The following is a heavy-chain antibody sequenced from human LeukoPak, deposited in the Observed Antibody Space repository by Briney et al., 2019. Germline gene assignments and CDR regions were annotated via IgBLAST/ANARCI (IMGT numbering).Heavy chain of an antibody. J-gene: IGHJ4*02. CDR2: ISGSGVIT. CDR3: AKGRGYYGSGSLIDY. CDR1: GFTFSNYA. D-gene: IGHD3-10*01. Sequence: GGSLRLSCAASGFTFSNYAMHWVRQAPGKGLEWVSAISGSGVITYYADSVKGRFTISRDNSKNTLYLQMNSLRAEDTAVYYCAKGRGYYGSGSLIDYWGQGTLVTVSS. V-gene: IGHV3-23*01.